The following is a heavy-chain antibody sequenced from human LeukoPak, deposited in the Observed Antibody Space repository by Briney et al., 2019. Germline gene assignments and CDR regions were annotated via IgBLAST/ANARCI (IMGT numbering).Heavy chain of an antibody. D-gene: IGHD2-8*02. Sequence: ASETLSLTCTVSGGSISSYYWSWIRQPPGKGLEWIGSIYHSGSTYYNPSLKSRVTISVDTSKSQFSLKLSSVTAADTAVYYCARPVWSAWFDPWGQGTLVTVSS. CDR1: GGSISSYY. CDR3: ARPVWSAWFDP. J-gene: IGHJ5*02. CDR2: IYHSGST. V-gene: IGHV4-59*08.